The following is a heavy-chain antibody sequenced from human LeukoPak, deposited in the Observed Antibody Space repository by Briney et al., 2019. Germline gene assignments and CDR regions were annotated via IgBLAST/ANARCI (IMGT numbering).Heavy chain of an antibody. CDR3: ASDPMTTFTTPFVY. J-gene: IGHJ4*02. CDR2: IIPGGGST. D-gene: IGHD4-11*01. V-gene: IGHV1-46*01. CDR1: GYTFTNYY. Sequence: ASVKVSCKASGYTFTNYYMHWVRQAPGHGLEWMGIIIPGGGSTSYAQKFQGRVTMTRDASTSTVYMELSSLRSEDTAVYFCASDPMTTFTTPFVYWGQGTLVTVSS.